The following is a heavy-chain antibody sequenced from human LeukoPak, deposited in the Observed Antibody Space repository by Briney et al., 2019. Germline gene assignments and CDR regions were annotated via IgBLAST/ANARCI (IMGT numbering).Heavy chain of an antibody. D-gene: IGHD3-16*02. CDR2: IYYSGST. Sequence: PPETLSLTCTVSGGSISSSSYYWGWIRQPPGKGLEWIGSIYYSGSTYYNPSLKSRVTISVDTSKNQFSLKLSSVTAADTAVYYCARNPSDPDYDYVWGSYRTYYFDYWGQGTLVTVSS. CDR1: GGSISSSSYY. V-gene: IGHV4-39*01. J-gene: IGHJ4*02. CDR3: ARNPSDPDYDYVWGSYRTYYFDY.